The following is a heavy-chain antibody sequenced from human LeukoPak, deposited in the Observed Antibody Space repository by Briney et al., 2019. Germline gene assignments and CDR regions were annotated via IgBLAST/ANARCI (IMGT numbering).Heavy chain of an antibody. CDR2: INSDGSST. CDR3: TRDGDTGMVGGYYYYMDV. Sequence: GGSLRLSRAASGFTFSSYWMHWVRQAPGKGLGWVSRINSDGSSTSYADSVKGRFTISRDNAKNTLYLQMNTLRAEDTAVYYCTRDGDTGMVGGYYYYMDVWGKGTTVTVSS. J-gene: IGHJ6*03. D-gene: IGHD5-18*01. V-gene: IGHV3-74*01. CDR1: GFTFSSYW.